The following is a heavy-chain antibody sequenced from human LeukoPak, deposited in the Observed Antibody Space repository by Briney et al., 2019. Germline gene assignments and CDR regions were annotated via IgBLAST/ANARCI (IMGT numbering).Heavy chain of an antibody. J-gene: IGHJ4*02. CDR1: GNYW. V-gene: IGHV3-74*01. CDR3: VSFYGTY. CDR2: INSDGSWT. D-gene: IGHD2/OR15-2a*01. Sequence: GGSLRLSCAASGNYWMHWVRQVPGKGLVWVSHINSDGSWTSYADSVKGRFTISKDNAKNTVYLQMNSLRAEDTAVYYCVSFYGTYWGRGTLDTVSS.